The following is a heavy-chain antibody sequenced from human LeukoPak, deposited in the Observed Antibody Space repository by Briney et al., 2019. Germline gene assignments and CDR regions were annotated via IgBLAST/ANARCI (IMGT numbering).Heavy chain of an antibody. V-gene: IGHV1-69*13. CDR1: GGTFSSYA. J-gene: IGHJ4*02. CDR3: ARTPLYCSGGSCYPGTYYFDY. D-gene: IGHD2-15*01. CDR2: IIPIFGTA. Sequence: EASAKVSCKASGGTFSSYAISWVRQAPGQGLEWMGGIIPIFGTANYAQKFQGRVTITADESTSTAYMELSSLRSEDTAVYYCARTPLYCSGGSCYPGTYYFDYWGQGTLVTVSS.